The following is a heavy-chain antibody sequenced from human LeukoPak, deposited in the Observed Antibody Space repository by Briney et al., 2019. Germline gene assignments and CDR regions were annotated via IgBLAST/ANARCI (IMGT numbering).Heavy chain of an antibody. CDR2: INPSVGST. V-gene: IGHV1-46*01. J-gene: IGHJ5*02. D-gene: IGHD2-15*01. CDR1: GYTFTSYY. Sequence: ASVKVFCKASGYTFTSYYMHWVRQAPGQGLEWMGIINPSVGSTSYAQKFQGRVTMTRDTSTSTVYMELSSLRSEDTAVYYCARGSVVVAATLSFDPWGQGTLVTVSS. CDR3: ARGSVVVAATLSFDP.